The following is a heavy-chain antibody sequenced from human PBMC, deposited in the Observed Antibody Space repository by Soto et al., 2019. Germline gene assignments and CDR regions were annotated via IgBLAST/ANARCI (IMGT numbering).Heavy chain of an antibody. D-gene: IGHD3-10*01. CDR1: GFTFSTYG. CDR2: ISYDGSNK. Sequence: QVQLVESGGGVVQPGRSLRLSCVASGFTFSTYGMHWVRQAPGKGLEWVALISYDGSNKYYADSVKGRFTISRDSSKSTLFLQMSSLRTEDTAVYYCAKDLRSGYYGSIDIWGQGTLVTVSS. J-gene: IGHJ4*02. V-gene: IGHV3-30*18. CDR3: AKDLRSGYYGSIDI.